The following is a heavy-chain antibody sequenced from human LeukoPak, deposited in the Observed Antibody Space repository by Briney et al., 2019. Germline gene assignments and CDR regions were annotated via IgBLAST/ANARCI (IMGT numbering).Heavy chain of an antibody. CDR2: INHSGST. CDR3: ARKAGYCSSTSCSHYWYFDL. Sequence: PSETLSLTCAVYGGSFSGYYWSWIRQPPGKGLEWMGEINHSGSTNYNPSLKSRVTISVDTSKNQFSLKLSSVTAADTAVYYCARKAGYCSSTSCSHYWYFDLWGRGTLVTVSS. V-gene: IGHV4-34*01. CDR1: GGSFSGYY. J-gene: IGHJ2*01. D-gene: IGHD2-2*01.